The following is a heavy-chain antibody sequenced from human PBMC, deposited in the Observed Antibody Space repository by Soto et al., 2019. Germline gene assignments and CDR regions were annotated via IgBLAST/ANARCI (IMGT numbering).Heavy chain of an antibody. J-gene: IGHJ4*02. CDR1: GYTFTNYI. Sequence: QVPIVQSGAEVKKPGASVKISCKDSGYTFTNYITHWVRQAPGQRLEWMGWINAANGNTKYSQKFQGRVTITRDTSATTVYMDLNSLKSEDTAIYYCAREPAVAGMLALDFWGQGTLVTVSS. V-gene: IGHV1-3*01. D-gene: IGHD6-19*01. CDR3: AREPAVAGMLALDF. CDR2: INAANGNT.